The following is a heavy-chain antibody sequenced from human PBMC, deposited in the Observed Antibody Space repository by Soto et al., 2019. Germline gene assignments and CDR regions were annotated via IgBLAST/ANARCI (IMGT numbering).Heavy chain of an antibody. CDR1: GFTFSSYA. CDR2: ISGSGGST. D-gene: IGHD2-15*01. V-gene: IGHV3-23*01. Sequence: GGSLRLSCAASGFTFSSYAMSWVRQAPGKGLEWVSAISGSGGSTYYADSVKGRFTISRDNSKNTLYLQMNSLRAEDTDVYYCAKATAIYCSGGEFDYWGQGTLVTVSS. J-gene: IGHJ4*02. CDR3: AKATAIYCSGGEFDY.